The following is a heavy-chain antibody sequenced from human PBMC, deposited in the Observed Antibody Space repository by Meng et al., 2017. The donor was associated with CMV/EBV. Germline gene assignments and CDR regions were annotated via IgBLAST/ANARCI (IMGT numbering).Heavy chain of an antibody. CDR2: IYYIGST. CDR1: GGSISSSSYY. D-gene: IGHD6-13*01. V-gene: IGHV4-39*07. J-gene: IGHJ5*02. CDR3: ARDWRQLAPLNWFDP. Sequence: SETLSLTCTVSGGSISSSSYYWGWIRQPPGKGLEWIGSIYYIGSTYYNPSLKSRVTISVDTSKNQFSLKLSSVTAADTAVYYCARDWRQLAPLNWFDPWGQGTLVTVSS.